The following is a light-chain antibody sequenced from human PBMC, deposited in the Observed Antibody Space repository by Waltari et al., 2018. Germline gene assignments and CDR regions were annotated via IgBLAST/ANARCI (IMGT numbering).Light chain of an antibody. CDR3: SAYTTSVTLV. CDR1: SSDVGAYDY. V-gene: IGLV2-14*03. CDR2: DVS. Sequence: QSALTQPASVSGSPGQSLTIPCTEPSSDVGAYDYVSWYQQHPGKAPQLMIYDVSNRPSGISNRFSGSKSGNTASLSISGLQTEDEAEYYCSAYTTSVTLVFGTGTKVTVL. J-gene: IGLJ1*01.